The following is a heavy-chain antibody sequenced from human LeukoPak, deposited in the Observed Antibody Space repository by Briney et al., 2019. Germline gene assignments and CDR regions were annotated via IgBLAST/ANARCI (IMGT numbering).Heavy chain of an antibody. D-gene: IGHD1-20*01. CDR1: GYTFTVYG. CDR2: ISVYNGNT. Sequence: GASVKVSCKASGYTFTVYGISWVRQAPGQGLERMGWISVYNGNTNYAQKIQGRATMTTDTSTSTAYMELRSLRSDDTAVYYCARRVTGAQDDYWGQGTLVTVSS. V-gene: IGHV1-18*01. J-gene: IGHJ4*02. CDR3: ARRVTGAQDDY.